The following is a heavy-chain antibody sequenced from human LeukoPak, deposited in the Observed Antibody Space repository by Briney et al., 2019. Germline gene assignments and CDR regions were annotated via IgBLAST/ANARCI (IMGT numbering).Heavy chain of an antibody. CDR1: GYTFTSYY. V-gene: IGHV1-18*04. D-gene: IGHD3-22*01. Sequence: ASVKVSCKASGYTFTSYYMHWVRQAPGQGLEWMAWISAYNGKTNFARKFRGRVTMTTDTSTSTAYMELRSLRSDDTAIYYCARDRNPYYDGSGYGYCWGQGTLVTVSS. J-gene: IGHJ4*02. CDR2: ISAYNGKT. CDR3: ARDRNPYYDGSGYGYC.